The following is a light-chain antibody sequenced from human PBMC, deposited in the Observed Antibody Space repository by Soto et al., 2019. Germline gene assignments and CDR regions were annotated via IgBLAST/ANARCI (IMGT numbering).Light chain of an antibody. CDR1: QSVSSSY. CDR3: QQYGSSPWT. CDR2: GAS. Sequence: EIVLTQSPGTLSLSPGERATLSCRASQSVSSSYLAWYQQKPGQAPRLLIYGASSRATGIPDRFSGSGPGTDFTLTISGLEPEDFAVYYCQQYGSSPWTFGQGTKVDIK. V-gene: IGKV3-20*01. J-gene: IGKJ1*01.